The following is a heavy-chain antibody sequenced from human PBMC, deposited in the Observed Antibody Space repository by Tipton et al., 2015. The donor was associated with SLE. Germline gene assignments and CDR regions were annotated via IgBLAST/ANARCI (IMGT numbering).Heavy chain of an antibody. Sequence: TLSLTCAVYGASFSGYYWSWVRQTPGKGLEWIGEISHTRSTNYNPSLKSRSTMSLDTSKNQFSLKLTSVTAADTAVYYCARGPPFVEWERNWFDPWGQGTQVTVSS. V-gene: IGHV4-34*01. CDR3: ARGPPFVEWERNWFDP. CDR2: ISHTRST. D-gene: IGHD3-3*02. J-gene: IGHJ5*02. CDR1: GASFSGYY.